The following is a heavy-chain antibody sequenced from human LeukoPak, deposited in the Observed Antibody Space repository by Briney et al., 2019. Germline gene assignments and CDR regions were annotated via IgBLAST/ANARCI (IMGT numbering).Heavy chain of an antibody. J-gene: IGHJ3*02. CDR1: GGSFSGYF. CDR2: INDSGST. Sequence: PSETLSLTCAVYGGSFSGYFWTWIRQPPGKGLEWIGEINDSGSTKYNPSLKSRVTISVDTSKNQFSLKLSSVTAADTAVYYCARVLARRLRWRGDAFDIGAKGKMVT. V-gene: IGHV4-34*01. CDR3: ARVLARRLRWRGDAFDI. D-gene: IGHD4-23*01.